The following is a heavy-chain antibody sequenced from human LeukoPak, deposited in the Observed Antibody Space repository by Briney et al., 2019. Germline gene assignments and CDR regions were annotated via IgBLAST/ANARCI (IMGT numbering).Heavy chain of an antibody. V-gene: IGHV4-39*01. CDR1: GGSIRSNTNFWGWNSSNY. D-gene: IGHD1-1*01. CDR3: ARVDDPRMKGFRPDSETPINWFDP. CDR2: IHFSGTT. Sequence: SETLSLTCTVSGGSIRSNTNFWGWNSSNYWGWIRQPPGKGLEWIGSIHFSGTTYYNPSLQSRLTISVDASKNQFSLKLSSVTAADTAVYYCARVDDPRMKGFRPDSETPINWFDPWGQGTLVTVSS. J-gene: IGHJ5*02.